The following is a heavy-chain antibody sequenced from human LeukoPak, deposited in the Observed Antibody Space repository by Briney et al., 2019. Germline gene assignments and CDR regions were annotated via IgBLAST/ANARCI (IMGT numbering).Heavy chain of an antibody. D-gene: IGHD4-17*01. V-gene: IGHV4-38-2*02. CDR3: ARGGDYRGTIYYYYYMDV. J-gene: IGHJ6*03. CDR2: IYHSGST. Sequence: SETLSLTCTVSGYSISSGYYWGWIRQPPGKGLEWIGSIYHSGSTYYNPSLKSRVTISVDTSKNQFSLKLSSVTAADTAVYYCARGGDYRGTIYYYYYMDVWGKGTTVTVSS. CDR1: GYSISSGYY.